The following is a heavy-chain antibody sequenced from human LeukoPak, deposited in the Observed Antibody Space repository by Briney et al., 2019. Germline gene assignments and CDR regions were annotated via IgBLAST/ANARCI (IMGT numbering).Heavy chain of an antibody. V-gene: IGHV3-53*01. CDR3: ARQEYCSGGSCYTWFDP. Sequence: GGSLRLSCAASGFTVSSNYMSWVRQAPGKGLEWVSVLYSDGTTYYADSVKGRFTIPRDNSKNTLYLQMNNLRAEDTAVYYCARQEYCSGGSCYTWFDPWGQGTLVTVSS. J-gene: IGHJ5*02. CDR2: LYSDGTT. D-gene: IGHD2-15*01. CDR1: GFTVSSNY.